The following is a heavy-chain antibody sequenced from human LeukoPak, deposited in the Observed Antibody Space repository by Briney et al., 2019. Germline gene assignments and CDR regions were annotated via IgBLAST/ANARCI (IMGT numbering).Heavy chain of an antibody. CDR2: IIPIFGTA. Sequence: ASVKVSCKASGGTFSSYAFSWVRQAPGQGLEWMGGIIPIFGTANYAQKFQGRVTITADESTSTAYMELSSLRSEDTAVHYCARDVYYDSSGYYGYWGQGTLVTVSS. J-gene: IGHJ4*02. CDR1: GGTFSSYA. V-gene: IGHV1-69*13. D-gene: IGHD3-22*01. CDR3: ARDVYYDSSGYYGY.